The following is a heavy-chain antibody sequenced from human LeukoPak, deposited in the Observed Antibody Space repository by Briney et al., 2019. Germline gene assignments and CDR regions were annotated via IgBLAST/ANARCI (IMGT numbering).Heavy chain of an antibody. CDR3: ARGAYDSSGYGVY. CDR2: INPNSGGT. V-gene: IGHV1-2*02. J-gene: IGHJ4*02. D-gene: IGHD3-22*01. Sequence: GASVKVSCKASGYTFTGYYVHWVRQAPGQGLEWMGWINPNSGGTNYAQKFQGRVTMTRDTSITTAYMELSRLRSDDTAVYYCARGAYDSSGYGVYWGQGTLVTVSS. CDR1: GYTFTGYY.